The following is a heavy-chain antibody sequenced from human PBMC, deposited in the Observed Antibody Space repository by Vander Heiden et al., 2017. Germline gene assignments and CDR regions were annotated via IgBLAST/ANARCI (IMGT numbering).Heavy chain of an antibody. D-gene: IGHD6-19*01. CDR1: GFTFSSYA. Sequence: EVQLLESGGGLVQFGGSLRLSCAASGFTFSSYAMRWVRQAPGKGLEWVSGISGGGGSTYYADSVKGRFTISRDNSKNTLYLQMNSLRAEDTAVYYCAKNIAVAGKNFDYWGQGTLVTVSS. V-gene: IGHV3-23*01. CDR3: AKNIAVAGKNFDY. J-gene: IGHJ4*02. CDR2: ISGGGGST.